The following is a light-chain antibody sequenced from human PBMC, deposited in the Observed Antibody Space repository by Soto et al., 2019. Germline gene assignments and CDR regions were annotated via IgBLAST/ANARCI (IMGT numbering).Light chain of an antibody. CDR2: AAS. J-gene: IGKJ1*01. CDR3: QHSTTWA. V-gene: IGKV1-39*01. CDR1: QGISTY. Sequence: DIQMTQSPSSLSASVGDRVTITCRASQGISTYLNWYQQKPGKAPKLLIYAASNLQSGVPSRFSGSGSETDFTLTISSLQPEDFATYSCQHSTTWALGQGTKVDIK.